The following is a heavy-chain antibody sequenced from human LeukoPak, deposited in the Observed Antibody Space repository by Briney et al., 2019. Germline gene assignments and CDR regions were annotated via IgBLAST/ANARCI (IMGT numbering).Heavy chain of an antibody. V-gene: IGHV3-43*02. D-gene: IGHD5-18*01. Sequence: GGSLRLSCAASGFTFSSYEMNWVRQAPGKGLEWVSLISGDGGSTYYADSVKGRFTISRDNSKNSLYLQMNSLRTEDTALYYCAKGGYSYGPHYFDYWGQGTLVTVSS. CDR2: ISGDGGST. CDR1: GFTFSSYE. J-gene: IGHJ4*02. CDR3: AKGGYSYGPHYFDY.